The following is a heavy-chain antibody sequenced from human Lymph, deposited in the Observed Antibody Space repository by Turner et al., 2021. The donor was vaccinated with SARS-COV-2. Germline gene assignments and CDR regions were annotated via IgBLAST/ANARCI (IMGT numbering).Heavy chain of an antibody. CDR1: GFTFSSHG. V-gene: IGHV3-33*01. Sequence: QVQLVEAGGGVVQPGRSLRLAWAASGFTFSSHGMRWVRQAPGKGVEGVAVIWYDGSNKDYADSVKGRFTISRDNSKNTLYLQMNSLRAEDTAVYYCARDVPLSGDSSGYYSWGQGTLVTVSS. CDR3: ARDVPLSGDSSGYYS. CDR2: IWYDGSNK. D-gene: IGHD3-22*01. J-gene: IGHJ4*02.